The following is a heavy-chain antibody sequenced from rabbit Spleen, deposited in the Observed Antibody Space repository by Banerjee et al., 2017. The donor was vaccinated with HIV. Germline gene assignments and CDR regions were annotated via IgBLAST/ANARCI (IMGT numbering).Heavy chain of an antibody. V-gene: IGHV1S47*01. CDR2: IYGARGST. D-gene: IGHD4-1*01. Sequence: QEQLVESGGGLVQPGGSLKLSCTVSGFDISKNGVTWVRQAPGKGLEWIGIIYGARGSTDYASWVNGRFTISSDNAQSTVDLKMTSLTAADTATYFCARAIVPWLGLTRLDLWGPGTLVTVS. J-gene: IGHJ3*01. CDR3: ARAIVPWLGLTRLDL. CDR1: GFDISKNG.